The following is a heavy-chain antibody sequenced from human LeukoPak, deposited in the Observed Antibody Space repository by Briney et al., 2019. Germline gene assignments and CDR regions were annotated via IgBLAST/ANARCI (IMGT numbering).Heavy chain of an antibody. CDR1: GFTFTTYW. J-gene: IGHJ4*02. Sequence: GGSLRLSCAASGFTFTTYWMSWVRQAPGKGLEWVANIKQDGSEKYYADSVKGRFTISRDNAKNSLYLQMNSLRAEDTAVYYSARATSNCFDYGGQGTLVTVSS. V-gene: IGHV3-7*01. CDR2: IKQDGSEK. D-gene: IGHD2-15*01. CDR3: ARATSNCFDY.